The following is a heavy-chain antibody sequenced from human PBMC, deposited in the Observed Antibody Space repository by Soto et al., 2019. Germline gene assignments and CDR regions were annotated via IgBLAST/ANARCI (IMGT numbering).Heavy chain of an antibody. CDR2: IWYDGSNK. CDR3: ARDSGGSCYSGGLEVGCYYGMDV. D-gene: IGHD2-15*01. V-gene: IGHV3-33*01. CDR1: GFTFSSYG. J-gene: IGHJ6*02. Sequence: QVQLVESGGGVVQPGRSLRLSCAASGFTFSSYGMHWVRQAPGKGLEWVAVIWYDGSNKYYADSVKGRFTISRDNSKNTLYLQMNSLRAEDTAVYYCARDSGGSCYSGGLEVGCYYGMDVWGQGTTDTVSS.